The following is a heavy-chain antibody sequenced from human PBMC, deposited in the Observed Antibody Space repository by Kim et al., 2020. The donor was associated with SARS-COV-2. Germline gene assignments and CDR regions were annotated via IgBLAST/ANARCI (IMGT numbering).Heavy chain of an antibody. D-gene: IGHD3-22*01. V-gene: IGHV1-18*01. CDR1: GYTFTSYG. J-gene: IGHJ4*02. CDR2: ISAYNGNT. CDR3: ARDFRHTYYYDSSGYPYPLDY. Sequence: ASVKVSCKASGYTFTSYGISWVRQAPGQGLEWMGWISAYNGNTNYAQKLQGRVTMTTDTSTSTAYMELRSLRSDDTAVYYCARDFRHTYYYDSSGYPYPLDYWGQGTLVTVSS.